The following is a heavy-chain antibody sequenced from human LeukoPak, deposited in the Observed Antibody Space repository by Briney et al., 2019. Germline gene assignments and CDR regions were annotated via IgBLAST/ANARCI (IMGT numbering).Heavy chain of an antibody. V-gene: IGHV4-59*01. D-gene: IGHD3-22*01. J-gene: IGHJ3*02. Sequence: SETLSLTCTVSGGSISSYYWSWIRQPPGKGLEWIGYIYYSGSTNYNPSLKSRVTISVDTSKNQFSLTLSSVTAADTAVYYCAREYYYDSSGGVVAFDIWGQGTMVTVSS. CDR1: GGSISSYY. CDR3: AREYYYDSSGGVVAFDI. CDR2: IYYSGST.